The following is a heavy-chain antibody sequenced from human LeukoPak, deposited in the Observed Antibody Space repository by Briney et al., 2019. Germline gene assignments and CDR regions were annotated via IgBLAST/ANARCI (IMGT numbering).Heavy chain of an antibody. D-gene: IGHD3-10*01. CDR3: ARGGRGILWFGELLLRGNDAFDI. V-gene: IGHV3-74*01. Sequence: QSGGSLRLSCAASGFTFSSYWMHWVRQAPGKGLVWVSRINTDGSSTTYVDSVKGRFTISRDNAKNTLYLQMNSLRAEDTAVYYCARGGRGILWFGELLLRGNDAFDIWGQGTMVTVSS. CDR1: GFTFSSYW. CDR2: INTDGSST. J-gene: IGHJ3*02.